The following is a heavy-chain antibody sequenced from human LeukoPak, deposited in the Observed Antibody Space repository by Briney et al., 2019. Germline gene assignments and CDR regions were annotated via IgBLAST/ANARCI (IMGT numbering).Heavy chain of an antibody. Sequence: GGSLRLSCAASGFTFSSYSMNWVRQAPGRGLEWVSSISSSSSYIYYADSVKGRFTISRGNAKNSLYLQMNSLRAEDTAVYYCARVAYGAQAFDIWGQGTMVTVSS. J-gene: IGHJ3*02. CDR2: ISSSSSYI. D-gene: IGHD4-17*01. V-gene: IGHV3-21*01. CDR1: GFTFSSYS. CDR3: ARVAYGAQAFDI.